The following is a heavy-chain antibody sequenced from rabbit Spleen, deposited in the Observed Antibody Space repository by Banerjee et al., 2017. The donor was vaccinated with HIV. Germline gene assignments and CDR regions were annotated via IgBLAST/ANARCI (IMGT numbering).Heavy chain of an antibody. D-gene: IGHD1-1*01. CDR2: IDIGSTGVN. J-gene: IGHJ6*01. CDR3: ARDSSSSFTSYGMYL. Sequence: QALVEAGGGLVNTGAALPLTCNASGVDFCGDSDDSYMCWVRQGPGKGLEWIACIDIGSTGVNSFASRSKGRRTISTTSSTTVALQQTSLTAAATATYFCARDSSSSFTSYGMYLWGPGTLVTVS. V-gene: IGHV1S40*01. CDR1: GVDFCGDSDDSY.